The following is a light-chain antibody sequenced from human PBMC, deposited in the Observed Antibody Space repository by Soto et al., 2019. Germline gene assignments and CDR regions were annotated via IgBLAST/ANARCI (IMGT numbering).Light chain of an antibody. CDR3: QHYGSSPLFT. V-gene: IGKV3-20*01. Sequence: EIVLTQSPGTLSLSPGERATLSCRASQSISSSYLAWYQQKPGQAPRLLIYGAFNRATGVPDRFSGSGSGTDFTLTISRLEPEDFAVYYCQHYGSSPLFTFGPETKVDIK. J-gene: IGKJ3*01. CDR1: QSISSSY. CDR2: GAF.